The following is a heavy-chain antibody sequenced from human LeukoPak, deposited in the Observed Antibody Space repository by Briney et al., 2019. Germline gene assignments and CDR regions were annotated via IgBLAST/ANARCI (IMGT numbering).Heavy chain of an antibody. Sequence: PGGSLRLSCAASGFTLSSYWMSWVRQAPGKGLEWVANIKQDGSEKYYVDSVKGRFTISRDNARDSLYLQMNSLRVEDTARYYCARDYNGHFEYWGQGTLVTVSS. D-gene: IGHD5-24*01. V-gene: IGHV3-7*04. J-gene: IGHJ4*02. CDR2: IKQDGSEK. CDR3: ARDYNGHFEY. CDR1: GFTLSSYW.